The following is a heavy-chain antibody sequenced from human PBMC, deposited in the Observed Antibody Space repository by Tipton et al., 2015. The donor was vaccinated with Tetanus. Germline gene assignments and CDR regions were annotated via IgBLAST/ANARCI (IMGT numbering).Heavy chain of an antibody. CDR2: ISSSSSVI. J-gene: IGHJ3*02. CDR1: GFTFSDYY. D-gene: IGHD3-22*01. V-gene: IGHV3-11*01. Sequence: QLVQSGGGLVKPGGSLRLSCAASGFTFSDYYMTWIRQAPGKGLEWVSYISSSSSVIYYVDSVKGRFTISRDNAKNSLYLQMNSLRAEDTAVYYCVRDTDRDRSGNYRPDSFDIWGQGTMVTVSS. CDR3: VRDTDRDRSGNYRPDSFDI.